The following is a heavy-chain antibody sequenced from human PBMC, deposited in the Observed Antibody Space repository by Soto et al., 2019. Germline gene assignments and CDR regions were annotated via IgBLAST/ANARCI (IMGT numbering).Heavy chain of an antibody. CDR3: ATTVVVAATHRVFDY. CDR2: IYYSGST. V-gene: IGHV4-39*01. J-gene: IGHJ4*02. D-gene: IGHD2-15*01. CDR1: GGSISSSSYY. Sequence: SETLSLTCTVSGGSISSSSYYWGWIRQPPGKGLEWIGSIYYSGSTYYNPSLKSRVTISVDTSKNQFSLKLSSVTAADTAVYYCATTVVVAATHRVFDYWGQGTLVTLSS.